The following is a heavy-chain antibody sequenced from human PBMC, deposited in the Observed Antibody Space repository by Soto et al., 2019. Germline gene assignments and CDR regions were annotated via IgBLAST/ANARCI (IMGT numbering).Heavy chain of an antibody. J-gene: IGHJ6*03. D-gene: IGHD6-25*01. CDR1: GGSISSSSYY. Sequence: SETLSLTCTVSGGSISSSSYYWGWIRQPPGKGLEWIGSIYYSGSTYYNPSLKSRVTISVDTSKNQFSLKLSSVTAADTAVYYCARPAADRTIWGDYYYYMDVWGKGTTVTVSS. CDR3: ARPAADRTIWGDYYYYMDV. CDR2: IYYSGST. V-gene: IGHV4-39*01.